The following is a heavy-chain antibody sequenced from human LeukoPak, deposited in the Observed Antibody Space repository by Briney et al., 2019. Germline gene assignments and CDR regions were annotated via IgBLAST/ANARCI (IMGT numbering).Heavy chain of an antibody. CDR1: GFTFSSYE. J-gene: IGHJ4*02. CDR2: ISSSGSTI. CDR3: ARAGERGYSYGSYPVHFDY. Sequence: GGSLRLFCAASGFTFSSYEMNWVRQAPGKGLEWVSYISSSGSTIYYADSVKGRFTISRDNAKNSLYLQMNSLRAEDTAVYYCARAGERGYSYGSYPVHFDYWGQGTLVTVSS. D-gene: IGHD5-18*01. V-gene: IGHV3-48*03.